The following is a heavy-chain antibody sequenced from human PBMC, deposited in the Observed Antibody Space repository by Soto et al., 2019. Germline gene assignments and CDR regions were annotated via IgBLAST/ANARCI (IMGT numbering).Heavy chain of an antibody. D-gene: IGHD2-15*01. CDR1: GYTFTSYA. Sequence: GASVKVSCKASGYTFTSYAMHWVRQAPGQRLEWMGWINAGNGNTKYSQKFQGRVTITRDTSASTAYMELSSLRSEDTAVYYCARDPYCSGGSCYEPGSYYYGMDVWGQGTTVTVSS. V-gene: IGHV1-3*01. CDR2: INAGNGNT. CDR3: ARDPYCSGGSCYEPGSYYYGMDV. J-gene: IGHJ6*02.